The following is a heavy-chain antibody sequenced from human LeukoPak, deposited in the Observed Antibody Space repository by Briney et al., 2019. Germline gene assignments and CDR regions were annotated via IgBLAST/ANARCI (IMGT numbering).Heavy chain of an antibody. D-gene: IGHD6-19*01. CDR1: GFTFSSYG. CDR3: AKDSGSGWSY. V-gene: IGHV3-30*18. CDR2: ISYDGSNK. Sequence: GGSLRLSCAASGFTFSSYGMHWVRQAPGKGLEWWAVISYDGSNKYYADSVKGRFTISRDNSKNTLYLQMNSLRAEDTAVYYCAKDSGSGWSYWGQGTLVTVSS. J-gene: IGHJ4*02.